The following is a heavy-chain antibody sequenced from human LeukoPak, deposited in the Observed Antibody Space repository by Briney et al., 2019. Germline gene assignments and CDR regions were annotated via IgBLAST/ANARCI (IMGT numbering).Heavy chain of an antibody. D-gene: IGHD3-3*01. Sequence: SETLSLTCTVSGGSISSSSYYWGWIRQPPGKGLEWIGTIYYSGSTYYNPSLKSRVTISVDTSKNQFSLKLSSVTAADTAVYYCARGRLGFWSGYYCNWFDPWGQGTLVTVSS. V-gene: IGHV4-39*01. CDR2: IYYSGST. J-gene: IGHJ5*02. CDR3: ARGRLGFWSGYYCNWFDP. CDR1: GGSISSSSYY.